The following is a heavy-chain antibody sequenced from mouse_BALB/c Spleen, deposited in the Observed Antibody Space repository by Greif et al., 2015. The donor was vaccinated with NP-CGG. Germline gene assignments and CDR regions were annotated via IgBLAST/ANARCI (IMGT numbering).Heavy chain of an antibody. J-gene: IGHJ2*01. Sequence: EVQLVESGGGLVKPGGSLKLSCAASGFTFSDYYMYWVRQTPEKRLEWVATISDGGSYTYYPDSVKGRFTISRDNAKNNLYLQMSSLKSEDTAMYYCASGSSFDCWGQGTTLTVSS. CDR3: ASGSSFDC. CDR1: GFTFSDYY. D-gene: IGHD1-1*01. CDR2: ISDGGSYT. V-gene: IGHV5-4*02.